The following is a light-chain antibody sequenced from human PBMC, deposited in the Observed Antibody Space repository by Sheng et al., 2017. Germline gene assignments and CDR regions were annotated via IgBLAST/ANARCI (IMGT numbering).Light chain of an antibody. CDR2: GAS. J-gene: IGKJ2*02. CDR1: QSVSSN. V-gene: IGKV3-15*01. Sequence: EIVMTQSPATLSVSPGERATLSCRASQSVSSNFLAWYQQKPGQAPRLLIYGASTRATGIPARFSGSGSGTEFTLTISSLQSEDFAVYYCQHRRTFGQGTKLEI. CDR3: QHRRT.